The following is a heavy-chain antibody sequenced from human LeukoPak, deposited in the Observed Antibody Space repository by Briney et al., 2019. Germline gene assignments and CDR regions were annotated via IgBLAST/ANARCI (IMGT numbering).Heavy chain of an antibody. CDR2: ISGSGGST. Sequence: GGSLRLSCAASGFTFSSYATSWVRQAPGKGLEWVSAISGSGGSTYYADSVKGRFTISRDNSKDTAYLQMNSLRVEDTAVYYCARDYRDYGYDYWGRGTLVTVSS. J-gene: IGHJ4*02. V-gene: IGHV3-23*01. D-gene: IGHD4-17*01. CDR1: GFTFSSYA. CDR3: ARDYRDYGYDY.